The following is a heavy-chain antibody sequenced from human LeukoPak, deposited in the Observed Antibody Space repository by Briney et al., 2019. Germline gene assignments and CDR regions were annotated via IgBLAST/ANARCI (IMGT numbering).Heavy chain of an antibody. J-gene: IGHJ4*02. D-gene: IGHD1-26*01. CDR3: AKQWVDC. CDR2: TSESGDKT. Sequence: GGSLRLSCAASGFTFNNYAMNWVRQAPGKGLEWVSATSESGDKTHYADSVKGRFTISRDNSQNTLYLQMNSLRAEDTALYYCAKQWVDCWGQGTLVTVSS. CDR1: GFTFNNYA. V-gene: IGHV3-23*01.